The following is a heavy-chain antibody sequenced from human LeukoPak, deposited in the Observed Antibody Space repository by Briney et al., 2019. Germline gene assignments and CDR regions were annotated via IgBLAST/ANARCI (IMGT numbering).Heavy chain of an antibody. CDR1: GYTFTGYY. V-gene: IGHV1-2*02. J-gene: IGHJ5*02. CDR3: ARDRSYTSTWFRAPFYP. Sequence: ASVKVSCKASGYTFTGYYIHWVRQATGQGFEWMGWINPNSGGTNYAQKFQGRVTMTRDTSISTAYMELSRLKSDDTAVYYCARDRSYTSTWFRAPFYPWGQGTLVTVSS. D-gene: IGHD6-13*01. CDR2: INPNSGGT.